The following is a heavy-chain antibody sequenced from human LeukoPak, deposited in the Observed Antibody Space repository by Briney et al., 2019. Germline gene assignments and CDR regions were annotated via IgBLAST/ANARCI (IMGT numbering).Heavy chain of an antibody. D-gene: IGHD6-13*01. Sequence: GGSLRLSCAASGFAVTSHHMTWVRQASGKGLEWISIIYSGGSTYYADSVKGRFTISRDKSKSTLFLQMNSLRAEDTAVYYCARVSNSLDPFDIWGQGTVVTVSS. CDR3: ARVSNSLDPFDI. CDR2: IYSGGST. V-gene: IGHV3-66*01. CDR1: GFAVTSHH. J-gene: IGHJ3*02.